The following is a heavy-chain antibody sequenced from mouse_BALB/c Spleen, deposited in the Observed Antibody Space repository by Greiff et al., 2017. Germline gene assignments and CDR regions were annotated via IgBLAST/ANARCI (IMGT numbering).Heavy chain of an antibody. CDR2: ILPGSGST. CDR1: GYTFSSYW. V-gene: IGHV1-9*01. J-gene: IGHJ4*01. CDR3: ARGYGYDEGYYAMDY. Sequence: VKLQQSGAELMKPGASVKISCKATGYTFSSYWIEWVKQRPGHGLEWIGEILPGSGSTNYNEKFKGKATFTADTSSNTAYMQLSSLTSEDSAVYYCARGYGYDEGYYAMDYWGQGTSVTVSS. D-gene: IGHD2-2*01.